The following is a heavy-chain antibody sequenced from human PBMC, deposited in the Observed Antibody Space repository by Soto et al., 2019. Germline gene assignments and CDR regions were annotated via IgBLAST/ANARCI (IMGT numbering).Heavy chain of an antibody. V-gene: IGHV3-23*01. CDR3: ARYIPGVRYYGMDV. CDR1: GFTFSSYA. D-gene: IGHD2-2*01. Sequence: EVQLLESGGGLVQPGGSLRLSCAASGFTFSSYAMKWVRQAPGKGLEWVSLVGESGTPTYYADSVKGRFTISRDNSGNTLFLEMYSLRAEGTAVYYCARYIPGVRYYGMDVWGQGTTVTPSS. CDR2: VGESGTPT. J-gene: IGHJ6*02.